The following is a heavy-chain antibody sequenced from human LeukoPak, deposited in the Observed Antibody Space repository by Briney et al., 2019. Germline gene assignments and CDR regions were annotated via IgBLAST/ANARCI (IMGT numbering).Heavy chain of an antibody. D-gene: IGHD2-2*01. Sequence: GSLRLSCAASGFTFSTYSMNWIRQPPGKGLEWIGSIYYSGSTYYNPSLKSRVTIPVDTSKNQFSLKLSSVTAADTAVYYCARLGYCSSTSCYETNWFDPWGQGTLVTVSS. J-gene: IGHJ5*02. CDR3: ARLGYCSSTSCYETNWFDP. CDR1: GFTFSTYS. CDR2: IYYSGST. V-gene: IGHV4-39*01.